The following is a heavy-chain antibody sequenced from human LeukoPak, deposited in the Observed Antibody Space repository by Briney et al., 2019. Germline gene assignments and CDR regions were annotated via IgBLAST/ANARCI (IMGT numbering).Heavy chain of an antibody. Sequence: PGGSLTLSCAASGFTFSSYAMSWVRQAPGKGLEWVSAISGSGDSTFYADSVKGRFTISRDNSKNTLYLQMNSLRAEGTAVYYCAKGESPQYMVRGVPYYYYGVDVWGQGTTVTVSS. D-gene: IGHD3-10*01. CDR1: GFTFSSYA. CDR2: ISGSGDST. V-gene: IGHV3-23*01. J-gene: IGHJ6*02. CDR3: AKGESPQYMVRGVPYYYYGVDV.